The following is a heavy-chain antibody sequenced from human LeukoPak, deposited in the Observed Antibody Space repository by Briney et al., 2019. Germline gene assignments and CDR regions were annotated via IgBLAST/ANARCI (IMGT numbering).Heavy chain of an antibody. J-gene: IGHJ5*02. V-gene: IGHV1-46*01. D-gene: IGHD4-17*01. CDR3: ARDFYGERNYFDP. Sequence: ASVKVSCKASGGTFSSYTISWVRQAPGQGLEWMGIIKPSGGSTTYAQKFQGRLTMTRDKSTSTVYMELSSLRSEDTAVYYCARDFYGERNYFDPWGQGTLVTVSS. CDR1: GGTFSSYT. CDR2: IKPSGGST.